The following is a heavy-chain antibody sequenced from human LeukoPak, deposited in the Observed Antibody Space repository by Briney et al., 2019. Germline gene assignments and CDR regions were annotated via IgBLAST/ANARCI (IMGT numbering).Heavy chain of an antibody. V-gene: IGHV4-31*03. Sequence: SETLSLTCTVSGCSISSGGYYWRWIRQHPGKGLECIGYIYYSGSTYYNPSLKSRVTISVDTSKNQFSLKLSSVTAADTAVYYCARLRYDILTGYFDAFDIWGQGTMVTVSS. D-gene: IGHD3-9*01. CDR2: IYYSGST. CDR1: GCSISSGGYY. J-gene: IGHJ3*02. CDR3: ARLRYDILTGYFDAFDI.